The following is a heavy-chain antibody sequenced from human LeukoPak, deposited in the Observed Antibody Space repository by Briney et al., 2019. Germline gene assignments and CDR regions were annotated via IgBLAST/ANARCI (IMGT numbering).Heavy chain of an antibody. J-gene: IGHJ6*02. Sequence: GASVKVSCKVSGYTLTELSMHWVRQAPGKGLEWMGGFDPEDGETIYAQKFQGRVTMTEDTSTDTAHMELSSLRSEDTAVYYCATVAPPTTTVTFAYYYGMDVWGQGTTVTVSS. V-gene: IGHV1-24*01. D-gene: IGHD4-17*01. CDR1: GYTLTELS. CDR2: FDPEDGET. CDR3: ATVAPPTTTVTFAYYYGMDV.